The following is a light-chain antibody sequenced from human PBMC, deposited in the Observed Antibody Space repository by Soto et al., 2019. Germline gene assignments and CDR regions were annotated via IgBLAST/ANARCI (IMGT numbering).Light chain of an antibody. CDR3: QSYYGAPWT. Sequence: DIQMTQSPSSLSASVGDRVTISCRASEVMGNYLAWYQQKPGKVPNLPIYGASTLHSGVPSRFSGSASGADFTLTISSMQPEDVATYYCQSYYGAPWTFGQGTKVEIK. V-gene: IGKV1-27*01. J-gene: IGKJ1*01. CDR1: EVMGNY. CDR2: GAS.